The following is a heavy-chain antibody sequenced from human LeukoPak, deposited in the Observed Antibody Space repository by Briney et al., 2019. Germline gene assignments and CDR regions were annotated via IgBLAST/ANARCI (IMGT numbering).Heavy chain of an antibody. Sequence: ASVKVSCQASGYTFTGYYMHWVRQAPGQGLEWMGWINPNSGCTNYAQKFQGRVTMTRDTSISTAYMELSRLRSDDTAVYYCARESTYYYGSGPNWFDPWGQGTLVTVSS. D-gene: IGHD3-10*01. J-gene: IGHJ5*02. CDR1: GYTFTGYY. CDR3: ARESTYYYGSGPNWFDP. V-gene: IGHV1-2*02. CDR2: INPNSGCT.